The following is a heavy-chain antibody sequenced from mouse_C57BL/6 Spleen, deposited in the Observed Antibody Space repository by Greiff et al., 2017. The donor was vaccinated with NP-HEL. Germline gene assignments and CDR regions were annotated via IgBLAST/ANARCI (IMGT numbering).Heavy chain of an antibody. Sequence: EVQLVESGGGLVQPGGSLKLSCAASGFTFSDYYMYWVRQTPKKRLEWVAYISNGGGSTYYPDTVKGRVTISRDNAKNTLYLQMSRLKSEDTAMYYCARGNGFIRTFFDYWGQGTTLTVSS. V-gene: IGHV5-12*01. CDR2: ISNGGGST. CDR1: GFTFSDYY. D-gene: IGHD1-1*01. CDR3: ARGNGFIRTFFDY. J-gene: IGHJ2*01.